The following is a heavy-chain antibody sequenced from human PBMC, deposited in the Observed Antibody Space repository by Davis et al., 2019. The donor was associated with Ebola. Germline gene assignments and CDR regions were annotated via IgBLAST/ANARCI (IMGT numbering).Heavy chain of an antibody. CDR2: ISYEGSYT. J-gene: IGHJ4*02. CDR3: AKGEDYDIDY. D-gene: IGHD4-17*01. V-gene: IGHV3-30*18. CDR1: GFRFSRYG. Sequence: GGSLRLSCTGSGFRFSRYGMHWVRQAPGKGLAWVALISYEGSYTSSADSVKGRFTISRDNSKNTLYLQMNSLRPEDTAVYYCAKGEDYDIDYWGQGTLVTVSS.